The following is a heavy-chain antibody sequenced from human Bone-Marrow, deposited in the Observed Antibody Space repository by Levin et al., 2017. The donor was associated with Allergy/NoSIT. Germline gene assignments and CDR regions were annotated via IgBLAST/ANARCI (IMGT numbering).Heavy chain of an antibody. CDR2: IYYSGST. CDR1: GGSISSYY. Sequence: GSLRLSCTVSGGSISSYYWSWIRQPPGKGLEWIGYIYYSGSTNYNPSLKSRVTISVDTSKNQFSLKLSSVTAADTAVYYCAVDSSGSPNRFDYWGQGTLVTVSS. V-gene: IGHV4-59*01. D-gene: IGHD3-22*01. J-gene: IGHJ4*02. CDR3: AVDSSGSPNRFDY.